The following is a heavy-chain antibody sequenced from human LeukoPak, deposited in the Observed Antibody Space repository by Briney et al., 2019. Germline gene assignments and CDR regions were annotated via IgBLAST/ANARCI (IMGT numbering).Heavy chain of an antibody. Sequence: SVKVSCKASGGTFSSYAISWVQQAPGQGLEWMGGIIPIYSTAKDAQKFQGRVTITTDESTSTAYMELSSLRSEDTAVYYCARGVVTGGYYYYMDVWGKGTTVTVSS. V-gene: IGHV1-69*05. D-gene: IGHD3-3*01. CDR1: GGTFSSYA. J-gene: IGHJ6*03. CDR3: ARGVVTGGYYYYMDV. CDR2: IIPIYSTA.